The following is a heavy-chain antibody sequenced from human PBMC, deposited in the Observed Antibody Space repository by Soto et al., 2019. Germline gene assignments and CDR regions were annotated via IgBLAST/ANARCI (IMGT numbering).Heavy chain of an antibody. V-gene: IGHV3-21*01. Sequence: GGSLRLSCAASGFTFSSYSMNWVRQAPGKGLEWVSSISSSSSYIYYADSVKGRFTISRDNAKNSLYLQMNSLRAEDTAVYYCARDGSATGTDGYYYYYMDVWGKGTTVTGSS. CDR3: ARDGSATGTDGYYYYYMDV. D-gene: IGHD1-1*01. CDR1: GFTFSSYS. J-gene: IGHJ6*03. CDR2: ISSSSSYI.